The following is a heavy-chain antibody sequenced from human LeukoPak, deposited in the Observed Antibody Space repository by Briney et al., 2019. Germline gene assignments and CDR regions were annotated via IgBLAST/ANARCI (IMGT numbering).Heavy chain of an antibody. Sequence: ASVKVSCKASGYIFSDYYMHWVRQAPGQGLEWLGWINPSGAADYAQQFRGRATMTRDTSINTDYMEMKRVTSDDTAVYYCARGAEAETSPLDFWGQGTLVIVS. J-gene: IGHJ4*02. V-gene: IGHV1-2*02. D-gene: IGHD6-13*01. CDR2: INPSGAA. CDR3: ARGAEAETSPLDF. CDR1: GYIFSDYY.